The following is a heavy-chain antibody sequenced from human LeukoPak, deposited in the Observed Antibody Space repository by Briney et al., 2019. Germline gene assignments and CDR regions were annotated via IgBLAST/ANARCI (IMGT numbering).Heavy chain of an antibody. CDR3: ARCLHLRYFDHFDY. D-gene: IGHD3-9*01. CDR2: IYYSGST. Sequence: PSENLSLTCTVSGGSISSGGYYWSWIRQHPGKGLEWIGYIYYSGSTYYNPSLKSRVTISVDTSKNQFSLKLSSVTAADTAVYYCARCLHLRYFDHFDYWGQGTLVTVSS. J-gene: IGHJ4*02. CDR1: GGSISSGGYY. V-gene: IGHV4-31*03.